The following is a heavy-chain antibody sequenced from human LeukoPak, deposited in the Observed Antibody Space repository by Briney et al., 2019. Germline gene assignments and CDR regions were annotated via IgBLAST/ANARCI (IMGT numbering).Heavy chain of an antibody. CDR3: ARYLADYGGNLVIWDAFDI. V-gene: IGHV4-39*07. Sequence: SQTLSLTCTVSGGSISSGGYYWGWIRQPPGKGLEWIGSIYHSGSTYYNPSLKSRVTISVDTSKNQFSLKLSSVTAADTAVYYCARYLADYGGNLVIWDAFDIWGQGTMVTVSS. CDR1: GGSISSGGYY. D-gene: IGHD4-23*01. CDR2: IYHSGST. J-gene: IGHJ3*02.